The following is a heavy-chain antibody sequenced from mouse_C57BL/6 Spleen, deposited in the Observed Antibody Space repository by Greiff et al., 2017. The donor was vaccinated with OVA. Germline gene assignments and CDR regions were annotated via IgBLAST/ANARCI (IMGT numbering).Heavy chain of an antibody. CDR3: ARRPTAVVAKEDAMDY. J-gene: IGHJ4*01. CDR1: GYTFTSYG. Sequence: QVKLQQSGAELARPGASVKLSCKASGYTFTSYGISWVKQRTGQGLEWIGEIYPRSGNTYYNEKFKGKATLTADKSSSTVYMELRSLTSEDAAVYFCARRPTAVVAKEDAMDYWGQGTSVTVSS. CDR2: IYPRSGNT. V-gene: IGHV1-81*01. D-gene: IGHD1-1*01.